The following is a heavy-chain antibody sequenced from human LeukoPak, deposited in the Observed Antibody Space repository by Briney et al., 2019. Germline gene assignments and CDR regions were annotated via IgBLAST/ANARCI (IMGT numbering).Heavy chain of an antibody. CDR2: IYYSGST. Sequence: SETLSLTCTVSGGSISSYYWSLIRQPPGKGLEWIGYIYYSGSTNYNPSLKSRVTISVDTSKNQLSLKLSSVTAADTAVYYCAREVPGYYYYYMDVWGKGTTVTVSS. CDR1: GGSISSYY. CDR3: AREVPGYYYYYMDV. J-gene: IGHJ6*03. V-gene: IGHV4-59*12. D-gene: IGHD3-10*01.